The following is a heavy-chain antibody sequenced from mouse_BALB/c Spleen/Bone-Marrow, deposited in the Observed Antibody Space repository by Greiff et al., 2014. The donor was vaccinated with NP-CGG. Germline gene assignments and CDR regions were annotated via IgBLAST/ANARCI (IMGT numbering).Heavy chain of an antibody. CDR2: INPSNGRT. V-gene: IGHV1S81*02. CDR3: ARSYGNYYAMDY. J-gene: IGHJ4*01. Sequence: LVESGAELVKPGASVKLSCKASGYTFTSYWMHWVKQRPGQGLEWIGKINPSNGRTNYNEKFKSKATLTVDKSSSTAYMQLSSLTSEDSAVYYCARSYGNYYAMDYWGQGASVTVSS. CDR1: GYTFTSYW. D-gene: IGHD2-1*01.